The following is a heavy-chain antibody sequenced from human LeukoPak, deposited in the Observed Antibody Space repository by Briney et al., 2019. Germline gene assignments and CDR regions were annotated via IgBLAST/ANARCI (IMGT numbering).Heavy chain of an antibody. Sequence: GGSLRLSCAASGFTFSSYAMHWVRQAPGKGLEWVAVISYDGSNKYYADSVKGRFTISRDNSKNTLYLQMNSLRAEDTAMYYCARDSLGDPTYYFDCWGQGTLVTVSS. J-gene: IGHJ4*02. CDR2: ISYDGSNK. D-gene: IGHD3-10*01. CDR1: GFTFSSYA. CDR3: ARDSLGDPTYYFDC. V-gene: IGHV3-30*04.